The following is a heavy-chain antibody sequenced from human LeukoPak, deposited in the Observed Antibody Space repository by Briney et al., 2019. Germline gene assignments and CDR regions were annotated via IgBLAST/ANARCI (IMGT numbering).Heavy chain of an antibody. D-gene: IGHD6-13*01. Sequence: GGSLRLSCAASGFTFDDYAMHWVRQAPGKGLEWVSGISWNSGSIGYADSVKGRFTISRDNAKNSLYLQMNSLGAEDTALYYCVKDIGGYSSSWYRGVDALDIWGQGTMVTVSS. CDR3: VKDIGGYSSSWYRGVDALDI. J-gene: IGHJ3*02. V-gene: IGHV3-9*01. CDR1: GFTFDDYA. CDR2: ISWNSGSI.